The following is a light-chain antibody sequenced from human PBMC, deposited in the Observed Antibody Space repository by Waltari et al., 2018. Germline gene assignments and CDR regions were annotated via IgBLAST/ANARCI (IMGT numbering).Light chain of an antibody. J-gene: IGLJ1*01. V-gene: IGLV1-40*01. CDR2: RNN. Sequence: QSVLTQPPSVSGAPGQRVAISCTGTTSNIGAGFDVHWYRQDPGTAPKLLIYRNNTRPSGVPDRFSGSKSGTSASLAITALQAADESDYYCQSYDTGLSAYVFGTGTKVIVL. CDR3: QSYDTGLSAYV. CDR1: TSNIGAGFD.